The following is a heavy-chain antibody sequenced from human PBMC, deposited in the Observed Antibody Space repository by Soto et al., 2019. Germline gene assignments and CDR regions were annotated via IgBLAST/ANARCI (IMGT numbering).Heavy chain of an antibody. CDR1: GGTFSSYA. D-gene: IGHD4-4*01. CDR2: IIPIFGTA. Sequence: QVQLVQSGAEVKKPGSSVKVSCKASGGTFSSYAISWVRQAPGQGLEWMGGIIPIFGTANYAQKFQGRVTITADESTSTGYMERGSLRSEDTAVYYCARHDYSNYYYYGMDVWGQGTTVTVSS. J-gene: IGHJ6*02. CDR3: ARHDYSNYYYYGMDV. V-gene: IGHV1-69*12.